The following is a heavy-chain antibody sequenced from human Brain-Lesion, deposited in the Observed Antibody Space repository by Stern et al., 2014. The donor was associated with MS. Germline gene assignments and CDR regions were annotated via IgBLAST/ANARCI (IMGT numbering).Heavy chain of an antibody. CDR2: ITWDGGST. D-gene: IGHD2-21*01. J-gene: IGHJ4*02. Sequence: EVQLVESGGVVAQPGGSLRLSCAASGFPFDDYAMHWVRQAPGKGLEWVSLITWDGGSTSYTDSVKGRFSISRDNRKSFLYLQMNSLRPEDTALYYCAGGLGFWGRGTLVTVSS. V-gene: IGHV3-43D*03. CDR3: AGGLGF. CDR1: GFPFDDYA.